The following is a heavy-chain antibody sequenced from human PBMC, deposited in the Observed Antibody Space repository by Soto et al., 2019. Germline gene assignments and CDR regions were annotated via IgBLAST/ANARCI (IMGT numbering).Heavy chain of an antibody. D-gene: IGHD6-13*01. Sequence: SETLSLTCTVSGGSISSYCWSWIRQPPGKGLEWIGYIYYSGSTNYNPSLKSRVTISVDTSKNQFSLKLSSVTAADTAVYYCARGIAAAGMGFDPWGQGTLVTVSS. J-gene: IGHJ5*02. CDR2: IYYSGST. CDR3: ARGIAAAGMGFDP. V-gene: IGHV4-59*01. CDR1: GGSISSYC.